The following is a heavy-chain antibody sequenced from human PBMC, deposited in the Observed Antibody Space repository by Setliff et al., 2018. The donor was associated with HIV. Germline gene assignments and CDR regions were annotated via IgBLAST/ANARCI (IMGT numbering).Heavy chain of an antibody. CDR3: AKSSSGWYLYYFDY. D-gene: IGHD6-19*01. Sequence: GESLKISCAASGFTFSSYAMSWVRQAPGKGLEWVSAISGSGGSTYYADSVKGRFTISRDNSKNTLYLQMNSLRAEDTAVYYCAKSSSGWYLYYFDYWGQGTLVTVS. CDR1: GFTFSSYA. V-gene: IGHV3-23*01. CDR2: ISGSGGST. J-gene: IGHJ4*02.